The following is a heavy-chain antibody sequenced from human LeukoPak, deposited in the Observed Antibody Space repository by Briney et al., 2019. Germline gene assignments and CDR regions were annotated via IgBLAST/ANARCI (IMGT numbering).Heavy chain of an antibody. CDR3: GRPRRQDTPYRCMDV. CDR2: IKQDGSET. V-gene: IGHV3-7*01. Sequence: GGSLRLSCEVSTFNFNSYCFSWVRQAPGKGLEWVANIKQDGSETNYVDSVKGRFSISRDNAKNSVYLQMNSLRAEDTAVYYCGRPRRQDTPYRCMDVWGRGTTVTVSS. D-gene: IGHD5-24*01. J-gene: IGHJ6*03. CDR1: TFNFNSYC.